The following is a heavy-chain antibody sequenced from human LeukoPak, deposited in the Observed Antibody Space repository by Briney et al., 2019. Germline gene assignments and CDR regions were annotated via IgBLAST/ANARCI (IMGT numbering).Heavy chain of an antibody. Sequence: GGSLRLSCAASGFTLTSYAMNWVRQAPGKGLEWVSGISWNSGSIGYADSVKGRFTISRDNAKNSLYLQMNSLRAEDTALYYCAKSNYYDSSGSHFDYWGQGTLVTVSS. CDR2: ISWNSGSI. J-gene: IGHJ4*02. CDR1: GFTLTSYA. CDR3: AKSNYYDSSGSHFDY. D-gene: IGHD3-22*01. V-gene: IGHV3-9*01.